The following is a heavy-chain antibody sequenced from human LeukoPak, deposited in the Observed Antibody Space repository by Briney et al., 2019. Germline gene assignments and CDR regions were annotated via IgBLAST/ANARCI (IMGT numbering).Heavy chain of an antibody. J-gene: IGHJ4*02. CDR1: GFTFDDYG. Sequence: GGSLRLSCAASGFTFDDYGMSWVRQAPGKGLEWVSGINWNGGSTGYADSVKGRFTISRDNAKNSLYLQMNSRRAEDTALYYCARDARITIFGVVIISPFDYWGQGTLVTVSS. V-gene: IGHV3-20*04. CDR2: INWNGGST. D-gene: IGHD3-3*01. CDR3: ARDARITIFGVVIISPFDY.